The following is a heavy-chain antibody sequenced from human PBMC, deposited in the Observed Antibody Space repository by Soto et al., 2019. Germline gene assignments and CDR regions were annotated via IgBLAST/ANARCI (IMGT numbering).Heavy chain of an antibody. V-gene: IGHV4-28*01. CDR1: GYSISSSNW. CDR2: IYYSGTT. J-gene: IGHJ4*02. CDR3: ARREIQGPIDY. Sequence: QVQLQESGPGLVKPSDTLSLTCAVSGYSISSSNWWGWIRQPPGKGLEWIGYIYYSGTTYYNPSLKSPVPMAVDTSKTQVSPKLTSVTAVETAVYYCARREIQGPIDYWGQGTLVTVSS. D-gene: IGHD1-26*01.